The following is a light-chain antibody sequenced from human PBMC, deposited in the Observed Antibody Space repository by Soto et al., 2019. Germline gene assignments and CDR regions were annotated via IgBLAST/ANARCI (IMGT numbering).Light chain of an antibody. CDR2: STS. CDR1: QSVSSN. V-gene: IGKV3D-15*01. Sequence: EIVMTQSPATLSVSPGERATLSCRASQSVSSNLAWYQQKPGQAPRLLIYSTSSRATGIPDRFSGSGSATEFTLTISSLQSEDFAVYYCQQYSQWPLTFGGGTKVDIK. J-gene: IGKJ4*01. CDR3: QQYSQWPLT.